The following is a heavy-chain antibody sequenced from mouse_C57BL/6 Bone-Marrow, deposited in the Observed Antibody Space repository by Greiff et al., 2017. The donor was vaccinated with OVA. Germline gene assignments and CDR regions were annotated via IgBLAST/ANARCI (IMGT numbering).Heavy chain of an antibody. V-gene: IGHV1-4*01. CDR1: GYTFTSYT. Sequence: VKVVESGAELARPGASVKMSCKASGYTFTSYTMHWVKQRPGQGLEWIGYINPSSGYTKYNQKFKDKATLTADKSSSTAYMQLSSLTSEDSAVYYCARYYYYGSSYYFDYWGQGTTLTVSS. J-gene: IGHJ2*01. D-gene: IGHD1-1*01. CDR3: ARYYYYGSSYYFDY. CDR2: INPSSGYT.